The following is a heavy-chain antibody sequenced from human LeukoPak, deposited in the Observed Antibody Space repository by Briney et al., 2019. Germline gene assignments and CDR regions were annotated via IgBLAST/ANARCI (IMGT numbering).Heavy chain of an antibody. V-gene: IGHV3-66*01. Sequence: PGGSLRLSCAASGFTFSSYAMSWVRQAPGKGLEWVSVIYSGGSTYYADSVKGRFTISRDNSKNTLYLQMNSLRAEDTAVYYCERDRESIYGMDVWGQGTTVTVSS. CDR1: GFTFSSYA. CDR2: IYSGGST. J-gene: IGHJ6*02. CDR3: ERDRESIYGMDV.